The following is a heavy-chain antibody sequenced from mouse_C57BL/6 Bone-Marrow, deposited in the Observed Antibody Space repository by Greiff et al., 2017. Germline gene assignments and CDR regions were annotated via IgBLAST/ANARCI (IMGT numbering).Heavy chain of an antibody. CDR1: GYTFTSYG. Sequence: QVQLKESGAELARPGASVKLSCKASGYTFTSYGISWVKQRTGQGLEWIGEIYPRSGNTYYNEKFKGKATLTADKSSSTACMELRSLTSEDSAVYFCARSGGYYWYFDVWGTGTTVTVSS. J-gene: IGHJ1*03. CDR3: ARSGGYYWYFDV. CDR2: IYPRSGNT. V-gene: IGHV1-81*01. D-gene: IGHD1-1*02.